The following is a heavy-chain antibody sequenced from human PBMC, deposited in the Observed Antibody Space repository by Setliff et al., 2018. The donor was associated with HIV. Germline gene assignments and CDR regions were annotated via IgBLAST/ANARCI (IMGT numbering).Heavy chain of an antibody. J-gene: IGHJ4*02. CDR2: INPNSGGT. CDR3: ARVESGSDY. D-gene: IGHD5-12*01. Sequence: AASVKVSCKASRYAFTGYYMHWVRQAPGQGLEWMGWINPNSGGTNYAQKFQGRVTLTRDTSISTAYLELSRLRSDDTAVYYCARVESGSDYWGQGTLVTVSS. CDR1: RYAFTGYY. V-gene: IGHV1-2*02.